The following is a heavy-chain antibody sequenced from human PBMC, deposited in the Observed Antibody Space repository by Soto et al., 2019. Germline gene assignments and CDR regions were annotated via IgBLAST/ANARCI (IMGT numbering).Heavy chain of an antibody. CDR1: GGTFSSYA. J-gene: IGHJ4*02. CDR3: ARGFSGYDFNSVY. Sequence: SVKLSCKASGGTFSSYAISWVRQAPGLGLEWMGRIIPILGIANYAQKFQGRVTITADKSTSTAYMELSSLRSEDTAVYYCARGFSGYDFNSVYWGQGTLVTVSS. D-gene: IGHD5-12*01. V-gene: IGHV1-69*04. CDR2: IIPILGIA.